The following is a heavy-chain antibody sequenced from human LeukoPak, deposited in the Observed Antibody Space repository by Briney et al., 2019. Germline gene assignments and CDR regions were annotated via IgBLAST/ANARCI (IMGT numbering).Heavy chain of an antibody. CDR1: GFTFSNYG. Sequence: PGGSLRLSCAASGFTFSNYGMSWVRQAPGKGLEWVASIKQDGSEKFYVDSVKGRFTISRDNAKNSLYLQMNSLRAEDTAVYYCAKDHFWSIDYWGRGTLVTVSS. D-gene: IGHD3-3*01. CDR2: IKQDGSEK. CDR3: AKDHFWSIDY. J-gene: IGHJ4*02. V-gene: IGHV3-7*01.